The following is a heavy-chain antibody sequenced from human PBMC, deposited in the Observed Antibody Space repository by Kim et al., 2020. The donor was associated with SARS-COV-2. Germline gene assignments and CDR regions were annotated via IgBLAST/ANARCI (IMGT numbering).Heavy chain of an antibody. CDR3: APWDSSYFDY. J-gene: IGHJ4*02. CDR2: ISSSGGTI. CDR1: GFTFSGYY. Sequence: GGSLRLSCAASGFTFSGYYMSWIRQAPGKGLEWVSYISSSGGTIYYADSVKGRFTIPRDNSKNSLYLQMHSLPAEVTALYYWAPWDSSYFDYFGQGTLVTVSS. V-gene: IGHV3-11*01. D-gene: IGHD1-26*01.